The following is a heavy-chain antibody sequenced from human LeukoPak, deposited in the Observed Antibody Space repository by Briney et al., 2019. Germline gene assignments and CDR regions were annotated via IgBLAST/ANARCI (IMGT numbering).Heavy chain of an antibody. Sequence: GGSLRLSCAASGFTFSSYAMSWVRQAPGKGLEWVSAISGSGGSTYYAYADSVKGRFTISRDNSKNTLYLRMNSLRAEDTAVYYCAKDPESYYYGSGSSSYWGQGTLVTVSS. D-gene: IGHD3-10*01. CDR2: ISGSGGST. CDR1: GFTFSSYA. V-gene: IGHV3-23*01. J-gene: IGHJ4*02. CDR3: AKDPESYYYGSGSSSY.